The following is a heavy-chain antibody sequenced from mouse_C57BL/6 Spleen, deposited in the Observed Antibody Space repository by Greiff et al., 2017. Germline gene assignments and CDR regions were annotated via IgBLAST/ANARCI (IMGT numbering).Heavy chain of an antibody. CDR2: INPNTGGT. CDR1: GYTFTDYY. CDR3: EMDDYDGWFAY. J-gene: IGHJ3*01. Sequence: EVQLQQSGPELVKPGASVKISCKASGYTFTDYYMNWVKQSHGKSLEWIGDINPNTGGTSYNQKFKGKATLTVDKSSSTAYMKLRSLTSEDSAVYSWEMDDYDGWFAYWGQGTLVTVSA. V-gene: IGHV1-26*01. D-gene: IGHD2-4*01.